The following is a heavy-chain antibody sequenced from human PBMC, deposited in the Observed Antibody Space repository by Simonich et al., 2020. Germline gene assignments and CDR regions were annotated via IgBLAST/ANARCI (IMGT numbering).Heavy chain of an antibody. CDR1: GYTFTSYD. J-gene: IGHJ4*02. D-gene: IGHD2-15*01. V-gene: IGHV1-8*01. Sequence: QVQLVQSGAEVKKPGASVKVSCKASGYTFTSYDINWVRQATGQGLEWMGWRNPNSGNTGYAQKLQGRVTMTTDTSTSTAYMELRSLSSDDTAVYYCARYCSGGSCYSDYWGQGTLVTVSS. CDR3: ARYCSGGSCYSDY. CDR2: RNPNSGNT.